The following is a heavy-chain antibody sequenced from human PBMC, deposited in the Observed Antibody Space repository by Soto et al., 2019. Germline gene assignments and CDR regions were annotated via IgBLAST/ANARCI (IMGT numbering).Heavy chain of an antibody. V-gene: IGHV1-69*01. CDR3: ARALGAAAGTDDYYYGMDV. Sequence: QVQLVQSGAEVKKPGSSVKVSCKASGGTFSSYAISWVRQAPGQGLEWMGGIIPIFGTANYAQKFQGRVTITADESTSTAYMGLSSLRSEDTAVYYCARALGAAAGTDDYYYGMDVWGQGTTVTVSS. J-gene: IGHJ6*02. CDR2: IIPIFGTA. CDR1: GGTFSSYA. D-gene: IGHD6-13*01.